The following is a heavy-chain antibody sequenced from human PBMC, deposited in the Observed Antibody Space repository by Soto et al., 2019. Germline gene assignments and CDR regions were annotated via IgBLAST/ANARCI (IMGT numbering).Heavy chain of an antibody. CDR2: IYYSGST. V-gene: IGHV4-30-4*01. D-gene: IGHD3-10*01. CDR1: GGSISSGDYY. Sequence: PSETLSLTCTVSGGSISSGDYYCSWIRQPPGKGLEWIGYIYYSGSTYYNPSLKSRVTISVDTSKNQFSLKLSSVTAADTAVYYCAREYMVRGVTNWFDPWGQGTLVTVSS. J-gene: IGHJ5*02. CDR3: AREYMVRGVTNWFDP.